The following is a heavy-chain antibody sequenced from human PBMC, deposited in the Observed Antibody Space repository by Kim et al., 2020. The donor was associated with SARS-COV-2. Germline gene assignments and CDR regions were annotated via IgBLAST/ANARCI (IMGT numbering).Heavy chain of an antibody. CDR3: AKDGGRDYGDAYYVDY. CDR1: GFTFSSYA. V-gene: IGHV3-23*01. D-gene: IGHD4-17*01. Sequence: GGSLRLSCAASGFTFSSYAMSWVRQAPGKGLEWVSVISGSGGSTYYADSVKGRFTISRDNSKNTLYLQMNSLRAEDTAVYYCAKDGGRDYGDAYYVDYLGQGTLVAVSS. CDR2: ISGSGGST. J-gene: IGHJ4*02.